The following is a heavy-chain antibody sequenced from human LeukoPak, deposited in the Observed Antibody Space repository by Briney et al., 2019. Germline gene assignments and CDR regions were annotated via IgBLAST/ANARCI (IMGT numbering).Heavy chain of an antibody. Sequence: GGSLRLSCAASGFTFSNYWMTWVRQAPGKGLEWVANIKPDGSAQYYADSVRGRFTISRDNAKNSLYLQMNSLRAEDTAVYYCARAGGWEFDNWGQGTLVTVSS. CDR1: GFTFSNYW. CDR2: IKPDGSAQ. J-gene: IGHJ4*02. CDR3: ARAGGWEFDN. D-gene: IGHD6-19*01. V-gene: IGHV3-7*01.